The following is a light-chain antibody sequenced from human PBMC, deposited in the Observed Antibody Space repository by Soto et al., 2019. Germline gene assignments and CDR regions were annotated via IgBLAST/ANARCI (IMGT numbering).Light chain of an antibody. CDR1: QSISSW. V-gene: IGKV1-5*03. CDR2: KAS. CDR3: QHYNTYST. Sequence: IQMTQSPSTLSGSVGDRVIITCRASQSISSWLAWYQQKPGKAPKLLIYKASSLESGVPSRFSGSGSGTEFTLTISSLQPDDFATYYCQHYNTYSTFGQGTKVDIK. J-gene: IGKJ1*01.